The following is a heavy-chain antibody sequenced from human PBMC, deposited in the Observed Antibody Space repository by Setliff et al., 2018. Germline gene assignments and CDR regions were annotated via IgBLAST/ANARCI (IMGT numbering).Heavy chain of an antibody. J-gene: IGHJ4*01. CDR2: SNHGGST. CDR1: GESFSNNY. CDR3: ARERYFDWFFED. V-gene: IGHV4-34*01. Sequence: SETLSLTCSVYGESFSNNYWSWIRQSPGRGLEWIGESNHGGSTSYNPSLKSRVTISVDTSKNQFSLKLTTVTAADTAVYYCARERYFDWFFEDWGHGTLVTVSS. D-gene: IGHD3-9*01.